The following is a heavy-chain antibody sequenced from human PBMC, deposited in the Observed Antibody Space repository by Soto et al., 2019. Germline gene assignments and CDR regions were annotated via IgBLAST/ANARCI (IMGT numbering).Heavy chain of an antibody. J-gene: IGHJ5*02. D-gene: IGHD3-3*01. CDR1: GWSFRGYY. V-gene: IGHV4-34*01. Sequence: SLAVTCAVYGWSFRGYYLSWIRQPPGKGLEWIGSIYYSGSTYYNPSLKSRGTISVDTSKNQFSLKLSYVTAAEADVYYCARLRFLEWLFQGSWFAPRGQRTLVTVSS. CDR2: IYYSGST. CDR3: ARLRFLEWLFQGSWFAP.